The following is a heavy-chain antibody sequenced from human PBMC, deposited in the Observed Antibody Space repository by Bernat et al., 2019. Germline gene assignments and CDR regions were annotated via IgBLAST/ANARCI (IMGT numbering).Heavy chain of an antibody. CDR2: IYYSGST. Sequence: QVQLQESGPGLVKPSETLSLTCTVSGGSISSYYWSWIRQPPGKGLEWIGYIYYSGSTNYNPSLKSRVTISVDTSKNQFSLKLSSVTAADTAVYYCARHSRWRQLAPHYYYYGMDVWGQGTTVTVSS. J-gene: IGHJ6*02. CDR1: GGSISSYY. D-gene: IGHD6-13*01. CDR3: ARHSRWRQLAPHYYYYGMDV. V-gene: IGHV4-59*08.